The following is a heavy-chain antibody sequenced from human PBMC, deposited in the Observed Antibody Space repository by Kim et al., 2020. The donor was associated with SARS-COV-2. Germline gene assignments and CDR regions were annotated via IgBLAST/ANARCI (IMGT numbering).Heavy chain of an antibody. V-gene: IGHV3-23*01. Sequence: GSTYYADSVKGRFTNSRDNSKNTLYLQMNSLRAEDTAVYYCAKIGGSKADWGQGTLVTVSS. CDR3: AKIGGSKAD. J-gene: IGHJ4*02. D-gene: IGHD1-26*01. CDR2: GST.